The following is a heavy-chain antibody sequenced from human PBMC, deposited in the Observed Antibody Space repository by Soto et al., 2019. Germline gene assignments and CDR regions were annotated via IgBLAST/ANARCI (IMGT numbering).Heavy chain of an antibody. Sequence: QITLNESGPTVVRPTETLTLTCRFSGFSLTTSGVGVGWIRQSPGKAPEWLALIYWDDDKRYSASLKSRLTLTKDASNNQVVLTVSDLDPTDTATYYCADRVLRTVFGLVTTTAIYFDFWGQGTPVAVSS. CDR2: IYWDDDK. CDR1: GFSLTTSGVG. D-gene: IGHD3-3*01. V-gene: IGHV2-5*02. J-gene: IGHJ4*02. CDR3: ADRVLRTVFGLVTTTAIYFDF.